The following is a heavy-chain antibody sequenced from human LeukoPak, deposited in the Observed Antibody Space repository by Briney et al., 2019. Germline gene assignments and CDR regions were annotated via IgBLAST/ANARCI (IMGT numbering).Heavy chain of an antibody. J-gene: IGHJ5*02. D-gene: IGHD5-24*01. Sequence: SETLSLTCTVSGGSISSSSYYWGWIRQPPGKGLEWIGSIYYSGSTYYNPSLKSRVTRSADTSKSQFSLKLSSVTAADTAVYYCATPRVEMATITGWFDPWGQGTLVTVSS. CDR1: GGSISSSSYY. V-gene: IGHV4-39*07. CDR2: IYYSGST. CDR3: ATPRVEMATITGWFDP.